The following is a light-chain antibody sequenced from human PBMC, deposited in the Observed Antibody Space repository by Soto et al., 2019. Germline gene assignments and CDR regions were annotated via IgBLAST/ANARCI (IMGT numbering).Light chain of an antibody. Sequence: DIVLTQTPLSSPVTLGQPASISCRSSQSPVHSDGNTYLSWLQLRPGQPPRLIIYQISNRFSGVPDRFGGSGAGTDFTLRISRVEAGEVGLYYGVKFAHFPRTFGQGTKVDIK. CDR2: QIS. V-gene: IGKV2-24*01. CDR3: VKFAHFPRT. J-gene: IGKJ1*01. CDR1: QSPVHSDGNTY.